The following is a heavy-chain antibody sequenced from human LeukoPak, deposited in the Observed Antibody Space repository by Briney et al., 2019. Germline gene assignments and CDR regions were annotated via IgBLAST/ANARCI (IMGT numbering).Heavy chain of an antibody. J-gene: IGHJ4*02. V-gene: IGHV3-23*01. D-gene: IGHD6-25*01. Sequence: GGSLRLSCAASGFTFSSYAMTWVRHAPGKGLEWVSTISDSGARTNYADSAKGRFTISRDNSMNTLYLQMNSLRADDTAVYYCASDYFLDYWGQGTLVTVSS. CDR3: ASDYFLDY. CDR2: ISDSGART. CDR1: GFTFSSYA.